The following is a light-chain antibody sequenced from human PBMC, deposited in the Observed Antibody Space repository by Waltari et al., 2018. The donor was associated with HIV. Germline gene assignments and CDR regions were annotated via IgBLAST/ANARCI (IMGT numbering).Light chain of an antibody. CDR1: SSDVGSCEH. CDR2: SFS. J-gene: IGLJ1*01. Sequence: QSALILPPSVSGSPGQSVTISRTGTSSDVGSCEHVSWSQHHPGTAPKLMIFSFSSQPPGVPDRFSGSKSGNTSSMTISGLQAEDEAAFQCCSCTTSAAFYVFATGTKVTVL. V-gene: IGLV2-18*02. CDR3: CSCTTSAAFYV.